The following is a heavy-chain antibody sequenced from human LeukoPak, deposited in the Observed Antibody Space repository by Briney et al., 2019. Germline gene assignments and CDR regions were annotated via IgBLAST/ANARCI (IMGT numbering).Heavy chain of an antibody. CDR3: ARESIAAVHGMDV. J-gene: IGHJ6*02. CDR2: IYYSGST. CDR1: GGSVNSGSYY. Sequence: PSETLSLTCTVSGGSVNSGSYYWSWIRQPPGKGLEWIGNIYYSGSTNYNPSLKSRVTISIDMSKNQFSLKLNSVTAADTAVYYCARESIAAVHGMDVWGQGTTVTVSS. D-gene: IGHD6-6*01. V-gene: IGHV4-61*01.